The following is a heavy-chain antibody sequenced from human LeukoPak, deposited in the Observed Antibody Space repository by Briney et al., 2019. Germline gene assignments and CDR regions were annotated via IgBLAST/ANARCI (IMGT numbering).Heavy chain of an antibody. CDR2: INSDGSST. D-gene: IGHD6-13*01. J-gene: IGHJ4*02. CDR1: GFTFSSYW. Sequence: PGGSLRLSCAASGFTFSSYWMPWVRHAPGKGLVWVSRINSDGSSTSYADSVKGRFTIPRDNAKNTLYLQMNSLRAEDTAVYYCARSGGYSSSWSIFDYWGQGTLVSVSS. V-gene: IGHV3-74*01. CDR3: ARSGGYSSSWSIFDY.